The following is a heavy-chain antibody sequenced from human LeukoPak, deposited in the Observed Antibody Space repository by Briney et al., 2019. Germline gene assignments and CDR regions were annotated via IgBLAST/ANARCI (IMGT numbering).Heavy chain of an antibody. CDR2: MNPNSGNT. CDR3: ARGKRRIAARPLDP. D-gene: IGHD6-6*01. CDR1: GYTFTSYD. Sequence: ASGKVSCKASGYTFTSYDINWVRQATGQGLEWMGWMNPNSGNTGYAQKFQGRVTMTRNTSISTAYMELSSLRSEDTAVYYCARGKRRIAARPLDPWGQGTLVTVSS. V-gene: IGHV1-8*01. J-gene: IGHJ5*02.